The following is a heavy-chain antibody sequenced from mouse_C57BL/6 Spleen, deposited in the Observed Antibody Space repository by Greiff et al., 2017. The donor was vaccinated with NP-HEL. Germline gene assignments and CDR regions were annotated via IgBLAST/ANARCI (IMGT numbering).Heavy chain of an antibody. V-gene: IGHV1-55*01. CDR1: GYTFTSYW. CDR3: ALYYYGSSYEGY. D-gene: IGHD1-1*01. CDR2: IYPGSGST. J-gene: IGHJ2*01. Sequence: VQLQQPGAELVKPGASVKMSCKASGYTFTSYWITWVKQRPGQGLEWIGDIYPGSGSTNYNEKFKSKATLTVDTSSSTAYMQLSSLTSEDSAVYYCALYYYGSSYEGYWGQGTTLTVSS.